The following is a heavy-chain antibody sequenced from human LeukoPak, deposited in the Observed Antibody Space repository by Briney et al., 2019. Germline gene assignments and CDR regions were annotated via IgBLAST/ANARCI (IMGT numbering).Heavy chain of an antibody. V-gene: IGHV3-74*01. J-gene: IGHJ4*02. D-gene: IGHD2-15*01. Sequence: GGSLRLSCAASGFTFSSYWMHWVRQAPGKGLVWVSRINSDGSSTSYADSVKGRFTISRDNAKNTLYLQLNSLRAEDTAVYYCARDRVGEYYFDYWGQGTLVTVSS. CDR2: INSDGSST. CDR3: ARDRVGEYYFDY. CDR1: GFTFSSYW.